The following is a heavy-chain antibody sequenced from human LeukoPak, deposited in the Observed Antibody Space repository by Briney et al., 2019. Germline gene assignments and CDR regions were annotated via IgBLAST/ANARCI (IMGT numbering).Heavy chain of an antibody. CDR3: ARGPIAAAVYYYYYMDV. J-gene: IGHJ6*03. D-gene: IGHD6-13*01. V-gene: IGHV3-30*01. Sequence: SVKGRFTISRDKYKSTLYLQMNSLRAEDTAVYYCARGPIAAAVYYYYYMDVWGKGTTVTVSS.